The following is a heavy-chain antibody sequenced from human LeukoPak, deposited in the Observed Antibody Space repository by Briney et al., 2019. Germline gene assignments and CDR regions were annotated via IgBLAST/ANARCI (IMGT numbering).Heavy chain of an antibody. Sequence: SETLSLTCTVSGGSISSHYWSWIRQPPGKGLEWLGYIYYSGSTNYNPSLKSRVTISVDTPKNQFSLKLSSVTAADTAVYYCARWAAAGHIDYWGQGTLVTVSS. CDR2: IYYSGST. J-gene: IGHJ4*02. V-gene: IGHV4-59*11. D-gene: IGHD6-13*01. CDR1: GGSISSHY. CDR3: ARWAAAGHIDY.